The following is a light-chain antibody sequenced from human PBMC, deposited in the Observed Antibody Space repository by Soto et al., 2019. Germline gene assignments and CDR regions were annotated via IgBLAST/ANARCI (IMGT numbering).Light chain of an antibody. CDR3: QQYNNWLIT. J-gene: IGKJ5*01. CDR1: QSVSSN. CDR2: GAS. V-gene: IGKV3-15*01. Sequence: EIVMTQSPATLSVSPGERATLSCRASQSVSSNLAGYQQKPGQAPRLLIYGASTRATGIPARFSGSGSGTEFTRTISSLQSADFAVYYCQQYNNWLITFGQGTRLDIK.